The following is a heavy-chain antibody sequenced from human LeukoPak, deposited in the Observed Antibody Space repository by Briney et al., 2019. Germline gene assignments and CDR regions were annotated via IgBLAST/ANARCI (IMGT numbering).Heavy chain of an antibody. D-gene: IGHD2-2*01. Sequence: GGSLRLSCAASGFTFSSYSMHWVRQAPGKGLEWVSSISSSSSYIYYADSVKGRFTISRDNAKNPLYLQMNSLRAEDTAVYYCARDLFHSRGPAAMFDYWGQGTLVTVSS. CDR1: GFTFSSYS. V-gene: IGHV3-21*01. J-gene: IGHJ4*02. CDR2: ISSSSSYI. CDR3: ARDLFHSRGPAAMFDY.